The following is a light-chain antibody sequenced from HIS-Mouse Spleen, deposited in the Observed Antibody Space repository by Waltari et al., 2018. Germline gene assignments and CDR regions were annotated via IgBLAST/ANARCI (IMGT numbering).Light chain of an antibody. CDR1: NIGSKS. V-gene: IGLV3-21*03. J-gene: IGLJ2*01. CDR3: QVWDSSSDHVV. CDR2: DDS. Sequence: SYVLTQPPSVSVAPGKTARITCGGNNIGSKSVHWYQQKPGQATVLVVYDDSDRPLGLPERFSGSTSGNTATLTISRVEAGDEADYYCQVWDSSSDHVVFGGGTKLTVL.